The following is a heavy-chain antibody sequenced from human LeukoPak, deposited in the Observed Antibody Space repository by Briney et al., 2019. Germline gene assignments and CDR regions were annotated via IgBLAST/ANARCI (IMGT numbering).Heavy chain of an antibody. CDR1: GGSFSGYY. CDR2: NNHSAST. J-gene: IGHJ4*02. D-gene: IGHD4/OR15-4a*01. V-gene: IGHV4-34*01. Sequence: SETLSLTCAVYGGSFSGYYWSWIRQPPGKGLEWIGENNHSASTNYNPSLKSRVTISVDTSKNQFSLKLSSVTAADTAVYYCARLEAAALWWWGQGTLVTVSS. CDR3: ARLEAAALWW.